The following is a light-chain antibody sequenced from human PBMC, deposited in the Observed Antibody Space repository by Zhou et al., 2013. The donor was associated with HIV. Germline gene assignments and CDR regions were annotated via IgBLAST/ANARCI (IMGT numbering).Light chain of an antibody. CDR1: QSVSSN. V-gene: IGKV3-15*01. J-gene: IGKJ2*01. CDR2: GAS. Sequence: EIVMTQSPATLSVSPGERATFSCRASQSVSSNLAWYQQKPGQAPRLLMYGASTRATGIPARFSGSGSGTEFTLTISSLQSADSAVYYCQQHNDWPHTFGQGTKPGDQT. CDR3: QQHNDWPHT.